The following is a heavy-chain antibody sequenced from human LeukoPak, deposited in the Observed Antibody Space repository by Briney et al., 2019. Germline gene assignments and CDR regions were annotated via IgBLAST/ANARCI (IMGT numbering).Heavy chain of an antibody. CDR1: GFTFSDRY. V-gene: IGHV4-34*01. D-gene: IGHD2-2*01. Sequence: GSLRLSCAASGFTFSDRYMSWIRQPPGKGLEWIGEINHSGSTNYNPSLESRVTISVDTSKNQFSLKLSSVTAADTAVYYCARGDIAVVPAAYYYYYYMDVWGKGTTVTVSS. CDR3: ARGDIAVVPAAYYYYYYMDV. CDR2: INHSGST. J-gene: IGHJ6*03.